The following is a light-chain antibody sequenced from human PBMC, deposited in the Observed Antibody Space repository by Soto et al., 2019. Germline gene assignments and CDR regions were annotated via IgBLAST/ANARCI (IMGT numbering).Light chain of an antibody. CDR3: QVWDTRSDHYV. CDR1: NIGSKS. CDR2: DDT. V-gene: IGLV3-21*02. J-gene: IGLJ1*01. Sequence: SYELTQPPSVSVAPGQTARFTCGGSNIGSKSVHWYQQKPGQALVLVVYDDTDRPSGIPERLSGSNSGNTATLAISRVEAGDEADYYCQVWDTRSDHYVFGTGTKVTVL.